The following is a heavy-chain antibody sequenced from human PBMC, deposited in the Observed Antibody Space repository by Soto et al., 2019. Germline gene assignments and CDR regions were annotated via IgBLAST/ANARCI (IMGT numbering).Heavy chain of an antibody. CDR3: ARDRRDSSSSFLGY. V-gene: IGHV3-30-3*01. CDR2: ISYNGSNT. J-gene: IGHJ4*02. D-gene: IGHD6-6*01. CDR1: GFTFSSYA. Sequence: GGSLRLSCAASGFTFSSYAMSWVRQAPGKGLEWVAVISYNGSNTYYADSVKGRFTISRDNSKNTLYLQMNSLRAEDTAVYYCARDRRDSSSSFLGYWGQGTLVTVSS.